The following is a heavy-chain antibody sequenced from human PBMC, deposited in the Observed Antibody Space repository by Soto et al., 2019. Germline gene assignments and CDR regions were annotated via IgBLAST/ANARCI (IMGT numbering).Heavy chain of an antibody. CDR3: ARGIAAAGDLYS. J-gene: IGHJ5*02. V-gene: IGHV3-23*01. D-gene: IGHD6-13*01. CDR1: GFTFSSYA. CDR2: ISGSGGST. Sequence: PGGSLSLSCAASGFTFSSYAMSWVRQAPGKGLEWVSAISGSGGSTYYADSVKGRFTISRDNSKNTLYLQMNSLRAEDTAVYYCARGIAAAGDLYSWGQGTLVTVSS.